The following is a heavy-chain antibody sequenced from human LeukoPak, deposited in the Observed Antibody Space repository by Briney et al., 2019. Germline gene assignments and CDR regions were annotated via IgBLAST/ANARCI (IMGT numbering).Heavy chain of an antibody. CDR3: ARGLSYFDY. CDR1: GFTFSSYA. V-gene: IGHV3-30*04. Sequence: GGSLRLSCAASGFTFSSYAMHWVRQAPGKGLEWVAVISYDGSNKYYADSVKGRFTISRDNSKNTLYLQMTSLRAQDTAVYYCARGLSYFDYWGQGTLVTVSS. CDR2: ISYDGSNK. J-gene: IGHJ4*02.